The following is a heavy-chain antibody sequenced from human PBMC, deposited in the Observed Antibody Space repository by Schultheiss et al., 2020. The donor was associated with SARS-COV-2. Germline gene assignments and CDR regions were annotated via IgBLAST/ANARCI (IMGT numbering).Heavy chain of an antibody. CDR3: ARDGDWYYYYYGMDV. CDR1: GFTFSSYS. V-gene: IGHV3-21*01. CDR2: ISSSSSYI. D-gene: IGHD2-21*02. J-gene: IGHJ6*02. Sequence: GESLKISCAASGFTFSSYSMNWVRQAPGKGLEWVSSISSSSSYIYYADSVKGRFTISRDNAKNSLYLQMNSLRAEDTAVYYCARDGDWYYYYYGMDVWGQGTTVTVSS.